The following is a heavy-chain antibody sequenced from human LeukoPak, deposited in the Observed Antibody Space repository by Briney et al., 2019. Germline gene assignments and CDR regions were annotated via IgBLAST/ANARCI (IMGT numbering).Heavy chain of an antibody. CDR1: GFTVSSNY. J-gene: IGHJ4*02. CDR2: IYGGGNI. D-gene: IGHD5-24*01. V-gene: IGHV3-53*01. CDR3: ARGAGYNYPYYFDY. Sequence: GGSLRLSCAASGFTVSSNYMNWVRQAPGRGLEWVSVIYGGGNIYYADSVKGRFTISRDNSKNTLYLQMNSLRAEDTAVYYCARGAGYNYPYYFDYWGQGTLVTVSS.